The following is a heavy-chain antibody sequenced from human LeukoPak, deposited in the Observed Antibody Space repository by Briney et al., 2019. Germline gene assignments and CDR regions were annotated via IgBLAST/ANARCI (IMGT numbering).Heavy chain of an antibody. CDR3: ARDFSYSSGWLFDY. Sequence: ASVKVSCKASGYTFTGYYMHWVRQAPGQGLEWMGWINPNSGGTNYAQKFQGRVTMTRDTSISTAYMELSRLRSDDTAVYYCARDFSYSSGWLFDYWGQGTLATVSS. J-gene: IGHJ4*02. V-gene: IGHV1-2*02. CDR1: GYTFTGYY. CDR2: INPNSGGT. D-gene: IGHD6-19*01.